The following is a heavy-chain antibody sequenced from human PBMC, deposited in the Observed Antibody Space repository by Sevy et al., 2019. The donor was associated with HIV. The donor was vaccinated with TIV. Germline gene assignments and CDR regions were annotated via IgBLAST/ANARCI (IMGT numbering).Heavy chain of an antibody. CDR3: AKDRKVLLVVYAIPFNALDI. J-gene: IGHJ3*02. V-gene: IGHV3-30*02. D-gene: IGHD2-8*02. CDR2: IRFDGSNE. Sequence: GGSLRLSCAASGFTCSNYGIHWVRQAPGKGLEWVAFIRFDGSNEYYVDSVKSRFTISRDNSKSTVYLKMNSLSAEDTAVYYCAKDRKVLLVVYAIPFNALDIWGQGTMVTVSS. CDR1: GFTCSNYG.